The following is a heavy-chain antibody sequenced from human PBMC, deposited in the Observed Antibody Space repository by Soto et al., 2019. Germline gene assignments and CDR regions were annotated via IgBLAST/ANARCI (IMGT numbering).Heavy chain of an antibody. CDR3: ARVQGGQLVVSFDY. D-gene: IGHD6-6*01. Sequence: SQTLSLTCAISGDSVSSNSAACNWIRQSPSRGLEWLGRTYYRSKWYNDYAVSVKSRITINPDTSKNQFSLQLNSVTPEDTAVYYCARVQGGQLVVSFDYWGQGTLVTVSS. J-gene: IGHJ4*02. V-gene: IGHV6-1*01. CDR2: TYYRSKWYN. CDR1: GDSVSSNSAA.